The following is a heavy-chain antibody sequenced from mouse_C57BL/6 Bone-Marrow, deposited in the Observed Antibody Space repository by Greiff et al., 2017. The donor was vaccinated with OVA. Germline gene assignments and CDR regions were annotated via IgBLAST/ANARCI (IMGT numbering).Heavy chain of an antibody. Sequence: QVQLQQPGAELVKPGASVKLSCKASGYTFTSYWMHWVKQRTGQGLEWIGMIHPNSGSTNYNEKFKSKATLTVDKSSSTAYMQLSSLTSEDSAVHYCASHYGSSYRGFYAMDYWGQGTSVTVSS. J-gene: IGHJ4*01. CDR3: ASHYGSSYRGFYAMDY. CDR2: IHPNSGST. D-gene: IGHD1-1*01. V-gene: IGHV1-64*01. CDR1: GYTFTSYW.